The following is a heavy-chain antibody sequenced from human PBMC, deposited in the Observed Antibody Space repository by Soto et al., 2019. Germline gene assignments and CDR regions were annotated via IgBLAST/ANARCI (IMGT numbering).Heavy chain of an antibody. Sequence: GSLRLSCAASGFTFSDYAMAWVRQAPGKGLEWVSSASGSGSGTYYADSVKGRFTISRDNSKNTLFLHMTNLRAGDTALYFCAKGRPGVAAAPDYWGQG. D-gene: IGHD2-21*01. CDR1: GFTFSDYA. CDR3: AKGRPGVAAAPDY. J-gene: IGHJ4*02. V-gene: IGHV3-23*01. CDR2: ASGSGSGT.